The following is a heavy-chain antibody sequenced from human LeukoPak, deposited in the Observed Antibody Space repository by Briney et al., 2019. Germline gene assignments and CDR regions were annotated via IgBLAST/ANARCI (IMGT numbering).Heavy chain of an antibody. CDR2: ISGSGGST. CDR3: ARDSPGYGGYSY. J-gene: IGHJ4*02. Sequence: GGSLRLSCAASGFTFSTCAMGWVRQAPGKGLGWVSAISGSGGSTFYADSVKGRFTISRDNSKNTVYLQMSGLRAEDTAVYYCARDSPGYGGYSYWGQGTLVTVSS. CDR1: GFTFSTCA. D-gene: IGHD5-12*01. V-gene: IGHV3-23*01.